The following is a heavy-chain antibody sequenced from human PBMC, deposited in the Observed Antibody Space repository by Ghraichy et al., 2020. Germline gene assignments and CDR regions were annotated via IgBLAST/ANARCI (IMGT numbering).Heavy chain of an antibody. CDR3: ARDRCTGFCNRYTVYCKTTTCPH. D-gene: IGHD2/OR15-2a*01. CDR1: GFTFSDYS. CDR2: ISTSSNYI. Sequence: GESLNISCAASGFTFSDYSMNWVRQAPGKGLEWVSSISTSSNYIYYAESVKGRFTISRDNAKNSLYLQMNSLRAEDTAVYFCARDRCTGFCNRYTVYCKTTTCPHWGQGTLVTVSS. V-gene: IGHV3-21*06. J-gene: IGHJ4*02.